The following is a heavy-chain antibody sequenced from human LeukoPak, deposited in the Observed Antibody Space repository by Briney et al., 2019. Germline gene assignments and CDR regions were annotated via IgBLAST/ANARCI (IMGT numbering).Heavy chain of an antibody. D-gene: IGHD2-21*02. CDR3: ARQPLVRDCGGDCEFDY. CDR2: ICPGDSNT. V-gene: IGHV5-51*01. Sequence: GESLKISCKGSGYSFSNYWIGWVRQMPGKGLEWMGIICPGDSNTRYSPSFQGQVTISADKSISTAYLQWTSLKASDTAIYYCARQPLVRDCGGDCEFDYWGQGTRVSVSS. CDR1: GYSFSNYW. J-gene: IGHJ4*02.